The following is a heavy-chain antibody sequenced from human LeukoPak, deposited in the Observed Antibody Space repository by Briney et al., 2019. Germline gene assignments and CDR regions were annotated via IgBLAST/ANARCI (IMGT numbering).Heavy chain of an antibody. Sequence: GGSLRLSCAASGFTFSSYGMHWVRQAPGKGLEWVAVISYDGSNKYYADSVKGRFTISRDNSKNTLYLQMNSLRAEDTAVYYCAKQEHRGYSYGSFDYWGQGTLVTVSS. D-gene: IGHD5-18*01. CDR3: AKQEHRGYSYGSFDY. V-gene: IGHV3-30*18. CDR2: ISYDGSNK. J-gene: IGHJ4*02. CDR1: GFTFSSYG.